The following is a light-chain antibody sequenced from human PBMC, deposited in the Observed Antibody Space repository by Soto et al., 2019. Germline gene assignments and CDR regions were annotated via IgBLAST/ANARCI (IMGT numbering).Light chain of an antibody. CDR3: QVWDNNGGHNYV. Sequence: SSALTRPPSVSAAPGQTARITCGGNNIGIYSVHWYQQRPGQAPVLVVYDGSDRPSGIPERFSGSNSGNTATLTIGRVEAADEADYYCQVWDNNGGHNYVFGTGTKVTVL. CDR2: DGS. V-gene: IGLV3-21*02. CDR1: NIGIYS. J-gene: IGLJ1*01.